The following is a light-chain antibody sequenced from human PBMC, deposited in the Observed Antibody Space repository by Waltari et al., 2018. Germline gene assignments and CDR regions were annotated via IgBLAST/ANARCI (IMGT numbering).Light chain of an antibody. V-gene: IGKV1-5*03. CDR2: KAS. Sequence: DIQMTQSPSTLSASVGDRVTITCWASQSISRWLAWCQQKPGKAPKLLIYKASSLASDVPSRFSGSGFGTDFTLTISSLQPDDFATYYCQSDSRAFGQGTKVEVK. CDR3: QSDSRA. J-gene: IGKJ1*01. CDR1: QSISRW.